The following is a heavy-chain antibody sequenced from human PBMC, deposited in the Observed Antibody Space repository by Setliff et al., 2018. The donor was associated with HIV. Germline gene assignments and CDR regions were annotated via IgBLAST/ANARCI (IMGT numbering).Heavy chain of an antibody. J-gene: IGHJ4*02. CDR2: IRSKAYGGTT. CDR3: TTYSGNTASFIDY. V-gene: IGHV3-49*04. CDR1: GFTFGDYA. Sequence: GESLKISCTASGFTFGDYAMSWVRQAPGKGLEWVGFIRSKAYGGTTEYAASVKGRFTISRDDSKSIAYLQMNSLKTEDTAVYYCTTYSGNTASFIDYWGQGTLVTVSS. D-gene: IGHD1-7*01.